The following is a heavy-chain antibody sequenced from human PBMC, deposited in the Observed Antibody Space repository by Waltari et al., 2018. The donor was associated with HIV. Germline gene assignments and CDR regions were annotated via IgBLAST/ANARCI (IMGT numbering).Heavy chain of an antibody. CDR3: SSLNGDY. J-gene: IGHJ4*02. Sequence: QVQLQQSGPGLVKPSQTLSLTCVISGDSVSSNSAAWNWIRQSPSRGLEWLGRTFYRSKWHNDYSVSVKSRITINPDTSKNQFSMQLKSVTPEDTAVYYCSSLNGDYWGQGTLVTVSS. CDR2: TFYRSKWHN. CDR1: GDSVSSNSAA. D-gene: IGHD2-8*01. V-gene: IGHV6-1*01.